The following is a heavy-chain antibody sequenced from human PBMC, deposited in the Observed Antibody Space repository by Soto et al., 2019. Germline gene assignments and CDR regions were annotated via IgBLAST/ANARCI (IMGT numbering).Heavy chain of an antibody. CDR1: GYTFTSYV. V-gene: IGHV1-18*01. CDR3: ASAKYSSGWYSKGAYAFDI. Sequence: ASVKVSCKASGYTFTSYVISWVRQAPGQGLEWMGWISAYNGNTNYAQKLQGRVTMTTDTSTSTAYMELRSLRSDDTAVYYCASAKYSSGWYSKGAYAFDIWGQGTMVTVSS. CDR2: ISAYNGNT. D-gene: IGHD6-19*01. J-gene: IGHJ3*02.